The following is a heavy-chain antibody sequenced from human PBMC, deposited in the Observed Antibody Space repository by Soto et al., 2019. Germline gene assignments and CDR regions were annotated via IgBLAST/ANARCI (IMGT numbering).Heavy chain of an antibody. CDR1: GGTFSSYA. J-gene: IGHJ4*02. Sequence: QVQLVQSGAEVKKPGSSVKVSCKASGGTFSSYAISWVRQAPGQGLEWMGGIIPIFGTANYAQKFQGRVRITADESTSTADMELSSLGFEDTAVYYCGRDKGGLQFLGYYLDYWGKGTLVTVSS. CDR3: GRDKGGLQFLGYYLDY. D-gene: IGHD5-12*01. CDR2: IIPIFGTA. V-gene: IGHV1-69*01.